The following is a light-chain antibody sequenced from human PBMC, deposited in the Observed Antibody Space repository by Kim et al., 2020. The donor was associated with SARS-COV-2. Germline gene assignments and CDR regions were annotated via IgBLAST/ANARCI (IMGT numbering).Light chain of an antibody. CDR3: QQYYTWPRT. J-gene: IGKJ1*01. CDR1: QNVNSN. Sequence: VSPGERATLSCRATQNVNSNVAWYQQKPGQAPRLLIYGASTRATGFPARFRGSGSGTEFILTISGLQSEDFAIYYCQQYYTWPRTFGQGTKVDIK. V-gene: IGKV3-15*01. CDR2: GAS.